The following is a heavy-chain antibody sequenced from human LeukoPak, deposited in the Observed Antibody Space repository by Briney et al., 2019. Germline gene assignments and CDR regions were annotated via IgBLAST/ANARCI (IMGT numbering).Heavy chain of an antibody. CDR2: ISGSGGST. CDR3: AKDKGAGATRSLDY. J-gene: IGHJ4*02. D-gene: IGHD1-26*01. V-gene: IGHV3-23*01. Sequence: GGSLRLSCAASGFTFSTYNMNWVRQAPGKGLEWVSAISGSGGSTYYADSVKGRFTISRDNSKNTLYLQMNSLRAEDTAVYYCAKDKGAGATRSLDYWGQGTLVTVSS. CDR1: GFTFSTYN.